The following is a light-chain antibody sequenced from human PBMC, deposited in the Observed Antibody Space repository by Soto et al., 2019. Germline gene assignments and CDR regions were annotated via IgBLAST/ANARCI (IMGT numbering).Light chain of an antibody. CDR2: EVN. CDR1: SSDVGGHNL. V-gene: IGLV2-14*02. J-gene: IGLJ1*01. Sequence: QSALTQPASVSGSPGQSITISCTGTSSDVGGHNLVSWYQQYPGKAPKLMIYEVNNRPSGVSKRFSGSKSGNTASLTISGLQADDEADYYCSSFTTTSTYVLGTGTKVTVL. CDR3: SSFTTTSTYV.